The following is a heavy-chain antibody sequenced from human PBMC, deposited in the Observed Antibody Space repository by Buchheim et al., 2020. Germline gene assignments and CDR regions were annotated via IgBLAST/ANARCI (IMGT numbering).Heavy chain of an antibody. Sequence: EVELVESGGGLVQPGGSLRLSCAASRFIFSTYEMNWVRQAPGKGLEWVSYISSSGTTIYYADSVKGRFTISRDNAKNSLYLQMNSLRVEDTALYYCVGDFGYGGVFDYWGRGTL. CDR2: ISSSGTTI. V-gene: IGHV3-48*03. D-gene: IGHD4-23*01. CDR3: VGDFGYGGVFDY. CDR1: RFIFSTYE. J-gene: IGHJ4*02.